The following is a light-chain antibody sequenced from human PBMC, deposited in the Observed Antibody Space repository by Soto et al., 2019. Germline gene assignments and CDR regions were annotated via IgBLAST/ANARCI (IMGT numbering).Light chain of an antibody. CDR3: SAFAGGGNPVL. CDR2: EVT. Sequence: QSALTQPPSASGSLGQSVTISCTGTSSDVGGYNYVSWHQQHPGKAPKVMIYEVTKRPPGVPDRFSGSKSGNTGSLTVSGLQAEDEADYYCSAFAGGGNPVLLGGGTKGTVL. CDR1: SSDVGGYNY. J-gene: IGLJ2*01. V-gene: IGLV2-8*01.